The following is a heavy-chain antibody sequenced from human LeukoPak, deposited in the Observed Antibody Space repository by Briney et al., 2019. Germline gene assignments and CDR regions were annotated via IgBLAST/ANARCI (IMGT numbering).Heavy chain of an antibody. J-gene: IGHJ4*01. CDR2: IYTSGST. CDR3: ARVYYDSSGYFKGFDY. Sequence: SETLSLTCAVYGGSFSGYYWSWIRQPAGKGLEWIGRIYTSGSTNYNPSLKSRVTMSVDTSKNQFSLKLSSVTAADTAVYYCARVYYDSSGYFKGFDYWGQGTLVTVSS. V-gene: IGHV4-59*10. D-gene: IGHD3-22*01. CDR1: GGSFSGYY.